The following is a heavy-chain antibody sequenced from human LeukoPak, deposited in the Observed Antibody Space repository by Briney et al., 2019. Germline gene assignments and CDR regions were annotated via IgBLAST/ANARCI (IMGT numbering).Heavy chain of an antibody. Sequence: GGSLRLSCAASGFTFSSYDMHWVRHATGKGLEWVSGINTAGDTYYPGSVKGRFTISRENAKNSLYLQMNSLRAGDTAVYYCTRGVRGGWGLFDSWGQGTLVTVSS. J-gene: IGHJ4*02. CDR2: INTAGDT. CDR3: TRGVRGGWGLFDS. CDR1: GFTFSSYD. D-gene: IGHD1-26*01. V-gene: IGHV3-13*01.